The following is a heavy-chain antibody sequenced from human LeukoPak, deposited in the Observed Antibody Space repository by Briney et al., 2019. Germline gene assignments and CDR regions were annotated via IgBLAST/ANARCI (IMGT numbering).Heavy chain of an antibody. J-gene: IGHJ4*02. CDR1: GYTFTDYC. CDR2: LNPNTGVT. CDR3: ARALHIRRPHFDS. D-gene: IGHD1-14*01. Sequence: GASVKLSCKTSGYTFTDYCMHWVRQAPGQGLEWMGWLNPNTGVTIYAQRFQGSVTMTRDTSITTAYMDLTRLRSDDTAVYFCARALHIRRPHFDSWGQGILVTVSS. V-gene: IGHV1-2*02.